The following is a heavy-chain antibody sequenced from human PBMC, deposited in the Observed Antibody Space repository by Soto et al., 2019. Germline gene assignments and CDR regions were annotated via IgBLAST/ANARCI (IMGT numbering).Heavy chain of an antibody. CDR2: ISGCNGNT. J-gene: IGHJ6*03. CDR1: GYTFRSYG. V-gene: IGHV1-18*01. Sequence: EASVKVSCKASGYTFRSYGISWVRQAPGQGLEWMGWISGCNGNTHYSQKFQGKVTMTTDTSTSTAYMGLRNLRSDDTAVYYCAKADSNYAGRFSYYYMDVWGTGTMVTVSS. CDR3: AKADSNYAGRFSYYYMDV. D-gene: IGHD4-4*01.